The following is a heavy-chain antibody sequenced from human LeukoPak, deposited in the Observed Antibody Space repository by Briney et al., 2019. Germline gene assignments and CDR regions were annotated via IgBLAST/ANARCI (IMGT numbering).Heavy chain of an antibody. V-gene: IGHV4-31*03. CDR2: IYYSGST. CDR1: GGSISSGGYY. CDR3: AGERRYYDSSGYSPSYYFDY. D-gene: IGHD3-22*01. Sequence: PSQTLSLTCTVSGGSISSGGYYWSWIRQHPGKGLEWIGYIYYSGSTYYNPSLKSRVTISVDTSKNQFSLKLSSVTAADTAVYYCAGERRYYDSSGYSPSYYFDYWGQGTLVTVSS. J-gene: IGHJ4*02.